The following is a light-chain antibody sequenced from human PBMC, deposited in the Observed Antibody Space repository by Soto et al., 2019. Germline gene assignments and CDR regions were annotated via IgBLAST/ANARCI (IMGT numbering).Light chain of an antibody. J-gene: IGKJ5*01. CDR3: QQRSNWPPVIT. Sequence: DILLTHSPATLSLSPGERATLSSRASQSFSGSLAWYQQNPGQAPRLLIYDASKRATGIPARFSGRGSGTDFTLTISSLEPEDFAVYYCQQRSNWPPVITFGQGTRLEIK. V-gene: IGKV3-11*01. CDR2: DAS. CDR1: QSFSGS.